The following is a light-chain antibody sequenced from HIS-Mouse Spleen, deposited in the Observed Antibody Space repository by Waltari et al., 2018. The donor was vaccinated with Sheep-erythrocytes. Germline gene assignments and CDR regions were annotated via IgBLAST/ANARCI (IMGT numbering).Light chain of an antibody. Sequence: QSALTQPASVSGSPGQSITISCPGTSSDVGGYNYVSWYQQHPGKAPKLMIYEVSNRPSGVSNRFSGSKSGNTASLTISGLQAEEEADYYCSSYTSSSTGVFGGGTKLTVL. CDR1: SSDVGGYNY. CDR2: EVS. CDR3: SSYTSSSTGV. J-gene: IGLJ2*01. V-gene: IGLV2-14*01.